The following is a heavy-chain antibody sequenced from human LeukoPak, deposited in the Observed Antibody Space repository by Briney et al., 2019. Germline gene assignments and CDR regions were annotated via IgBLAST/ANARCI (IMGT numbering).Heavy chain of an antibody. CDR2: IYPGDSDT. D-gene: IGHD3-10*01. J-gene: IGHJ4*02. Sequence: GESPKISCEGSGFTFTSNWIGWVRQMPGKGLEWMGIIYPGDSDTTYSPSFQGQVTISADKSISTAYLQWSSLKTSDTAMYYCARPCYYGSGSYYMPDWGQGTLVTVSS. CDR3: ARPCYYGSGSYYMPD. V-gene: IGHV5-51*01. CDR1: GFTFTSNW.